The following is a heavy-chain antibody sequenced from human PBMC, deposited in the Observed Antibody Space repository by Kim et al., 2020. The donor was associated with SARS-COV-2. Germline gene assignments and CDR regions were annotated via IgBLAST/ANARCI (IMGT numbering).Heavy chain of an antibody. Sequence: GGSLRLSCAASGFTFSSYAMSWVRQAPGKGLEWVSSLSGSGGSTYHADSVKGRFTISRDNSRNTLFLQMNSLRAEDTGVYYCAKDLSPPDKNMAREPDFWGQGTQVTVSS. V-gene: IGHV3-23*01. CDR2: LSGSGGST. D-gene: IGHD3-10*01. CDR1: GFTFSSYA. CDR3: AKDLSPPDKNMAREPDF. J-gene: IGHJ4*02.